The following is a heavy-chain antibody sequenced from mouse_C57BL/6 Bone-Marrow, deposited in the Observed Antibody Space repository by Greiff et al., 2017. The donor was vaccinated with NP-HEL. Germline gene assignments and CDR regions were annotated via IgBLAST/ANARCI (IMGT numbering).Heavy chain of an antibody. CDR1: GYTFTSYW. J-gene: IGHJ2*01. Sequence: VQLQQPGAELVKPGASVKLSCKASGYTFTSYWMQWVKQRPGQGLEWIGEIDPSDSYTNYNQTFKGKATLTVDTSSSTAYMQLSSLTSEDSAVYYCARDYSNPFDYWGQGTTLTVSS. D-gene: IGHD2-5*01. CDR2: IDPSDSYT. CDR3: ARDYSNPFDY. V-gene: IGHV1-50*01.